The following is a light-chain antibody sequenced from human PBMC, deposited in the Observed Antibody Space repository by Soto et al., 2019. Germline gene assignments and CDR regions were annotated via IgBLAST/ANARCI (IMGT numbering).Light chain of an antibody. CDR1: QSISSY. V-gene: IGKV1-39*01. Sequence: DIQMTQSPSSLSASVGDRVTITCRASQSISSYLNWYQQKPGKAPKLLIYAASTLQTGVPSRFSGSGSGTDFTLTISSLQPEDFATYYCQQVNGYPRDITFGGGTWVEI. CDR3: QQVNGYPRDIT. CDR2: AAS. J-gene: IGKJ4*01.